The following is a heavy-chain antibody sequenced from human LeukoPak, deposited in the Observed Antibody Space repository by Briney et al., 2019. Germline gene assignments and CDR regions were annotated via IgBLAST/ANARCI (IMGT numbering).Heavy chain of an antibody. CDR1: GFTFSSYS. CDR3: ARDKTPYSSGWYRVYYYYGMDV. D-gene: IGHD6-19*01. J-gene: IGHJ6*02. V-gene: IGHV3-21*01. CDR2: ISSSSSYI. Sequence: GGSLRLSCAASGFTFSSYSMNWVRQAPGKGLEWVSSISSSSSYIYYADSVKGRFTISRDNAKNSLYLQMNSLRAEDTAVYYCARDKTPYSSGWYRVYYYYGMDVWGQGTTVTVSS.